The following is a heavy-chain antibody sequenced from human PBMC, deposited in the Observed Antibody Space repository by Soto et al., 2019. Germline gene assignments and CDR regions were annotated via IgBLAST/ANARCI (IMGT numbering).Heavy chain of an antibody. V-gene: IGHV3-64*01. CDR3: ARRGYGSRWPNVYMDV. CDR1: GFTXXNYE. Sequence: GGSLXLSYAASGFTXXNYEXXXXXXXXXXGLEYVSGISNNGAHTDYAKSVKGRFTISRDNSENTLYLQMGSLRAEDMALYYYARRGYGSRWPNVYMDVWGKGTTVTVSS. D-gene: IGHD6-13*01. CDR2: ISNNGAHT. J-gene: IGHJ6*03.